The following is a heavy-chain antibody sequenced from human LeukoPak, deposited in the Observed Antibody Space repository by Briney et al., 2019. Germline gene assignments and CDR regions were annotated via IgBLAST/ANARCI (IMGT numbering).Heavy chain of an antibody. D-gene: IGHD6-19*01. CDR3: ARMMSIPVAGHRPLLDY. V-gene: IGHV1-18*01. Sequence: ASVKVSCKASGYTFTSYGIDWVRQAPGQGLEWMGWISAYNGNTNYAQKLQDRVTMTTDTSTSTAYMELRSLRSEATAVYYCARMMSIPVAGHRPLLDYGGQGTLVTVSS. CDR2: ISAYNGNT. J-gene: IGHJ4*02. CDR1: GYTFTSYG.